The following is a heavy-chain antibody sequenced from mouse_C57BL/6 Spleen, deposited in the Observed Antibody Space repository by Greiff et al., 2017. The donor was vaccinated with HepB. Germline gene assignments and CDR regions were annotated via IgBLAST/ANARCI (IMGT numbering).Heavy chain of an antibody. CDR3: TMVAWFAY. D-gene: IGHD1-1*02. CDR1: GYTFTDYE. J-gene: IGHJ3*01. CDR2: IDPETGGT. Sequence: VQLQQSGAELVRPGASVTLSCKASGYTFTDYEMHWVKQTPVHGLEWIGAIDPETGGTAYNQKFKGKAILTADKSSSTAYLELRSLTSEDSAVYYCTMVAWFAYWGQGTLFTVSA. V-gene: IGHV1-15*01.